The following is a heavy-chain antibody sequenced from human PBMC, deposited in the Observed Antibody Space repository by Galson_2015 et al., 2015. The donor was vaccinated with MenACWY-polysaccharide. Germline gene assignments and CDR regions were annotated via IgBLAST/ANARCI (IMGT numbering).Heavy chain of an antibody. V-gene: IGHV4-34*01. CDR2: INHSGST. CDR3: ARRASGYSGYDSWGWSALRAFDI. J-gene: IGHJ3*02. Sequence: PGKGLEWIGEINHSGSTNYNPSLKSRVTISVDTSKNQFSLKLSSVTAADTAVYYCARRASGYSGYDSWGWSALRAFDIWGQGTMVTVSS. D-gene: IGHD5-12*01.